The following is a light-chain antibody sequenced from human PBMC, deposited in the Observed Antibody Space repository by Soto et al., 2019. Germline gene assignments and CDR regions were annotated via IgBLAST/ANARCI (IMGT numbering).Light chain of an antibody. CDR2: AAS. Sequence: DIQMTQSPSSVSASVGDTVIITCRASQGIRNWLAWYQQKPGRAPNLLIYAASSLQTGVPSTFSDSGSGTDFTLTISSLQPEDSAVYYCQQTNSFPWTFGQGTKVDIK. CDR1: QGIRNW. CDR3: QQTNSFPWT. J-gene: IGKJ1*01. V-gene: IGKV1-12*01.